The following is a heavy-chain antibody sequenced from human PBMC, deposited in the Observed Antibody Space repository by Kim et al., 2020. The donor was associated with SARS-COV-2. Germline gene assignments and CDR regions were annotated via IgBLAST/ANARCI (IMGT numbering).Heavy chain of an antibody. CDR1: GYSFINYW. Sequence: GESLKISCKGSGYSFINYWINWVRQMPGKGLEWMGRIDPSDSYTKYSPSFQGHVTISSDKSISTAYLQWSSLKASDTAIYYCARRLSSGADYWGQGTLVTVSS. V-gene: IGHV5-10-1*01. J-gene: IGHJ4*02. CDR3: ARRLSSGADY. CDR2: IDPSDSYT. D-gene: IGHD2-15*01.